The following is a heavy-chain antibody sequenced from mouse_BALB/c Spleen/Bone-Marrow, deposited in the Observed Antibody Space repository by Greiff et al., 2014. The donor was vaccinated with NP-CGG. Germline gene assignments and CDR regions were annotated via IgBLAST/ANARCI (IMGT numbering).Heavy chain of an antibody. J-gene: IGHJ2*01. CDR2: IRTKADDHAT. CDR3: TPHPFDY. V-gene: IGHV6-6*01. CDR1: GFAFSDTW. Sequence: VMLVESGGGLVQPGGSMKLSCAASGFAFSDTWLDWVRQSPEKGPEWVAEIRTKADDHATYYAESVKGRFTISRDDSISSVYLQMNSLRAEDTGIYYCTPHPFDYWGQGTTLTVSS.